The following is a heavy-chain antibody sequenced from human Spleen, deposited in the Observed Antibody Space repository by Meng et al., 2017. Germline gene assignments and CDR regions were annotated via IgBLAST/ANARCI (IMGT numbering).Heavy chain of an antibody. D-gene: IGHD4-11*01. CDR3: ARGPTTMAHDFDY. Sequence: PSDTLSLYFDACCGSFSEYYWSSLPQPHGKGMEWIGEINHSGSTNYTPSLESRATISVDTSQNNLSLKLSSVTAADSAVYYSARGPTTMAHDFDYWGQGTLVTVSS. V-gene: IGHV4-34*01. CDR1: CGSFSEYY. J-gene: IGHJ4*02. CDR2: INHSGST.